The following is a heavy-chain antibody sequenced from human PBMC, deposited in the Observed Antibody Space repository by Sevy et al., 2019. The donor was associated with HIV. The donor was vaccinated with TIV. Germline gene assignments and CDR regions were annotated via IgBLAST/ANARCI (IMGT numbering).Heavy chain of an antibody. CDR2: ISGSGGST. Sequence: GGYLRLSCAASGFTFSTYAMSWVRQAPGKGLEWVSGISGSGGSTYYADSLKGRFTIFRDNSKNTLSLQMNSLRAEDTAVYDCAKGDRTFYGLDVWGQGTTVTVSS. D-gene: IGHD2-15*01. V-gene: IGHV3-23*01. CDR1: GFTFSTYA. CDR3: AKGDRTFYGLDV. J-gene: IGHJ6*02.